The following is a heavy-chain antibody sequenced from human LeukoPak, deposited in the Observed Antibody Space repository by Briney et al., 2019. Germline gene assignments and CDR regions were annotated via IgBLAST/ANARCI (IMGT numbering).Heavy chain of an antibody. Sequence: PGRSLRLSCAASGFTFDDYAMHWVRQAPGKGLEWVSGISWNSGSIGYADSVKGRFTISRDNAKNSLYLQMNSLRAEDTALYYCAKDKGYCTNGVCYKGGFNYWGQGTLVTVSS. V-gene: IGHV3-9*01. CDR1: GFTFDDYA. CDR2: ISWNSGSI. D-gene: IGHD2-8*01. J-gene: IGHJ4*02. CDR3: AKDKGYCTNGVCYKGGFNY.